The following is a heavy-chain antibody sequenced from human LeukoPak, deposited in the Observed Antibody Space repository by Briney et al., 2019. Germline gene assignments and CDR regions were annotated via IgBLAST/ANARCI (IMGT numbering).Heavy chain of an antibody. CDR2: MNPNSGNT. CDR3: ARYSGWNDAFDI. D-gene: IGHD6-19*01. J-gene: IGHJ3*02. V-gene: IGHV1-8*01. CDR1: GYTFTSYD. Sequence: SVKVSCKASGYTFTSYDINWVRQATGQGLEWMGWMNPNSGNTGYAQKFQGRVTMTRNTSISTAYMELSSLRSEDTAVYYCARYSGWNDAFDIWGQGTMVTVSS.